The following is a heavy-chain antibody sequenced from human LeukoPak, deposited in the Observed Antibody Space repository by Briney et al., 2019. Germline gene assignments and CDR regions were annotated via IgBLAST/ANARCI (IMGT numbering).Heavy chain of an antibody. J-gene: IGHJ4*02. CDR3: ASLAVAGTAVDY. D-gene: IGHD6-19*01. Sequence: PSETLSLTCTVSGGSISSYYWSWIRQPAGKGLEWIGRIYSSGTTNYNPSLKSRVALSVDTSKNQFSLKLISVTAADTAVYYCASLAVAGTAVDYWGQGTLVTVSS. CDR2: IYSSGTT. CDR1: GGSISSYY. V-gene: IGHV4-4*07.